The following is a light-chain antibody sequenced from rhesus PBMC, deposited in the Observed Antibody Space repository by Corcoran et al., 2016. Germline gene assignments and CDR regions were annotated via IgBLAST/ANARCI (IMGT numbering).Light chain of an antibody. V-gene: IGKV1-33*01. Sequence: DIQMTQSPSSLSASVGDKVTINCRASQGISNALAWYQQKPGKAPKHLIYASSNLQSGVPSRFSRSGSVTECTLTLSSLQPEDFGVYYCQQRNSYPLTFGGGTKLEI. J-gene: IGKJ4*01. CDR3: QQRNSYPLT. CDR2: ASS. CDR1: QGISNA.